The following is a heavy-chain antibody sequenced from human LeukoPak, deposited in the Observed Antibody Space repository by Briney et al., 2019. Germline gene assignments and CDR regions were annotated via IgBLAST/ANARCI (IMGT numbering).Heavy chain of an antibody. CDR3: AREVAAAAGYNWFDP. Sequence: ASVKVSCKASGYTFTSYDINWVRQATGQGLEWMGWMNPNSGNTGYAQKFQGRVTITRNTSISTAYMELSSLRSEDTAVYYWAREVAAAAGYNWFDPWGQGTLVTVSS. V-gene: IGHV1-8*03. D-gene: IGHD6-13*01. CDR2: MNPNSGNT. J-gene: IGHJ5*02. CDR1: GYTFTSYD.